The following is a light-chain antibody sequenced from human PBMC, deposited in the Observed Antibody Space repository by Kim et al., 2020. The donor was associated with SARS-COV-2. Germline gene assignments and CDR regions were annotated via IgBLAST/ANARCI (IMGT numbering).Light chain of an antibody. V-gene: IGLV3-21*04. CDR3: QVWNSGVV. J-gene: IGLJ2*01. Sequence: SYELTQPPSLSVAPGKTARITCGGDTLAAFSVQWYQQKAGQAPMVVISRRTDRPSGIPERFSGSTSGNTATLTISRVEAGDEADYYCQVWNSGVVFGGGTQLTVL. CDR2: RRT. CDR1: TLAAFS.